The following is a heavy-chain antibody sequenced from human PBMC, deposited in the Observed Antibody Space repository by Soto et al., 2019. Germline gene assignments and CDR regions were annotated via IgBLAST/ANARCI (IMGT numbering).Heavy chain of an antibody. CDR2: ISGSDGKT. CDR3: ARWSYLDY. V-gene: IGHV3-23*01. J-gene: IGHJ4*02. CDR1: GFSFGSYA. D-gene: IGHD3-3*01. Sequence: GGSLRLSCAASGFSFGSYALSWVRQAPGKGLEWVSTISGSDGKTFYADSVKGRFSIYRDTSQNTLYLQMNSLRADDTAIYYCARWSYLDYWGQGTRVTVSS.